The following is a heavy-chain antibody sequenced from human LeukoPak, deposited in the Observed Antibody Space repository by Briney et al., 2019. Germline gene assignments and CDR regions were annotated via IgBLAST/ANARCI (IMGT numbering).Heavy chain of an antibody. CDR3: AKEVRPNDS. J-gene: IGHJ4*02. CDR1: GFTFSGHG. D-gene: IGHD3-10*01. Sequence: GGSLRLSCTASGFTFSGHGMTWVRQAPGKGLEWVAAISLTGDATYYADSVKGRFTISRDNSKNTLHLQLNGLRAEDTAIYYCAKEVRPNDSWGQGTLVIVSS. CDR2: ISLTGDAT. V-gene: IGHV3-23*01.